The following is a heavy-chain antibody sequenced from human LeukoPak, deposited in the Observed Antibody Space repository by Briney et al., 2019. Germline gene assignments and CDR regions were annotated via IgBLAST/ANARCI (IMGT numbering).Heavy chain of an antibody. Sequence: GGSLRLSCAASGFTFSSYEMNWVRQAPGKGLEWVSYISSSGSTIYYADSVKGRFTISRDNAKNSLYLQMNSLRAEVTAVYYCAELGITMIGGVWGRGTTVTISS. CDR1: GFTFSSYE. J-gene: IGHJ6*04. D-gene: IGHD3-10*02. CDR2: ISSSGSTI. CDR3: AELGITMIGGV. V-gene: IGHV3-48*03.